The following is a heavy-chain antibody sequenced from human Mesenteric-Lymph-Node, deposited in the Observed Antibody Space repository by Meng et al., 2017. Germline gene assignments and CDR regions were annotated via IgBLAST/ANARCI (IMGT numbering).Heavy chain of an antibody. CDR3: ARGILARRFSGYGYYFDY. V-gene: IGHV3-33*08. J-gene: IGHJ4*02. D-gene: IGHD5-12*01. Sequence: GESLKISCAASGFTVSNNYMSWVRQAPGKGLEWVAVIWYDGSNKYYADSVKGRFTISRDNSKNTLYLQMNSLRAEDTAVYYCARGILARRFSGYGYYFDYWGQGTLVTVSS. CDR1: GFTVSNNY. CDR2: IWYDGSNK.